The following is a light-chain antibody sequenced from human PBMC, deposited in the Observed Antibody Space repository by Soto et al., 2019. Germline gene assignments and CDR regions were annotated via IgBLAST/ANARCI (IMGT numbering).Light chain of an antibody. CDR3: QQRSNFLT. Sequence: EIVLTQSPATLSLSPGERATLSCRASQSVSSYLAWYQHKPGQAPRLLIYDASNRATGIPARFSGSGSGTDFTLTISGLEPEDFAVYYCQQRSNFLTFGGGTKVEIK. J-gene: IGKJ4*01. V-gene: IGKV3-11*01. CDR1: QSVSSY. CDR2: DAS.